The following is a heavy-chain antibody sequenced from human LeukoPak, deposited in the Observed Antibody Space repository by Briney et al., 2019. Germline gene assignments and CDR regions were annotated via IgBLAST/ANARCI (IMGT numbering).Heavy chain of an antibody. CDR2: ITASGDQT. V-gene: IGHV3-23*01. Sequence: GGSLTLSCALSKFSLTTFSMGWVRQAPGEGVEWVSGITASGDQTLYSDSEEGRFTISRDNPKRTLYLQMNSLRADDSATYFCAKDLGGPGAGTWYFDLWLRGSLVTVCS. CDR1: KFSLTTFS. J-gene: IGHJ2*01. CDR3: AKDLGGPGAGTWYFDL. D-gene: IGHD6-13*01.